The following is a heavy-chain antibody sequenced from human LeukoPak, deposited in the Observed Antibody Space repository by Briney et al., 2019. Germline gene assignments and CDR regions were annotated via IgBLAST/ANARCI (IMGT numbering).Heavy chain of an antibody. CDR1: GFTFSSYA. CDR3: ASLGYCSGGSCPSPLDY. D-gene: IGHD2-15*01. J-gene: IGHJ4*02. CDR2: ISGSGGST. V-gene: IGHV3-23*01. Sequence: GGSLRLPCAASGFTFSSYAMSWVRQAPGKGLEWVSAISGSGGSTYYADSVKGRFTISRDNSKNTLYPQMNSLRAEDTAVYYCASLGYCSGGSCPSPLDYWGQGTLVTVSS.